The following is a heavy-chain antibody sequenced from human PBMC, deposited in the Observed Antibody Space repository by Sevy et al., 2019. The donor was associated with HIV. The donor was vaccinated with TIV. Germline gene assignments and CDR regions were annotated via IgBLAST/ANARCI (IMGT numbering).Heavy chain of an antibody. Sequence: GGSLRLSCAASGFTFSDSWMTWVRQGPGNGLEWVANINQAGSDKYYVDSVRGRFTISRDNAKNSLYLQMNSLRVEDTALYYCAGAGFLSRYWGQGSLVTVSS. V-gene: IGHV3-7*01. J-gene: IGHJ4*02. CDR1: GFTFSDSW. CDR2: INQAGSDK. CDR3: AGAGFLSRY.